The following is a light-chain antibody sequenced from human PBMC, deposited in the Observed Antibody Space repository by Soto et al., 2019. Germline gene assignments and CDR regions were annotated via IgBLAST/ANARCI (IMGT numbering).Light chain of an antibody. CDR1: RTVIRIN. CDR2: GAS. Sequence: EIVLTHSQDTLSLSPWELATLSCRASRTVIRINLPWHQQKPAQTPRLLVYGASNRATGIPDRFSGSGSGTDFTLTISRLEPDDFAVYYCQQYGTSRTFGQGTKVDIK. CDR3: QQYGTSRT. J-gene: IGKJ1*01. V-gene: IGKV3-20*01.